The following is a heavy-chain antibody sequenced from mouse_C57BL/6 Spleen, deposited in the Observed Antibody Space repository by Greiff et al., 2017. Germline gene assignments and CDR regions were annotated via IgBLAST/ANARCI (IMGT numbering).Heavy chain of an antibody. CDR1: GFTFSSYG. CDR2: ISSGGSYT. J-gene: IGHJ2*01. V-gene: IGHV5-6*01. D-gene: IGHD1-1*01. CDR3: ATQYYYGNSPYYFDY. Sequence: EVKLVESGGDLVKPGGSLKLSCAASGFTFSSYGMSWVRQTPDKRLEWVATISSGGSYTYYPDSVKGRFTLSRDNAKNTLYLQMSRLKTEDTAMYYWATQYYYGNSPYYFDYWGQGTTLTVSS.